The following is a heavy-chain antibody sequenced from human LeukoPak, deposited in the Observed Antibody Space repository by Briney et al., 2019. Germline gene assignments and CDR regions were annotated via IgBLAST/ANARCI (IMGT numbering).Heavy chain of an antibody. J-gene: IGHJ5*02. V-gene: IGHV4-4*09. CDR3: ARYSKGDWFDP. CDR2: IYTSGST. Sequence: SETLSLTCTDSGGSISSYYWSWIRQPPGKGLEWIGYIYTSGSTNYNPSLKSRVTISVDTSKNQFSLKLSSVTAADTAVYYCARYSKGDWFDPWGQGTLVTVSS. CDR1: GGSISSYY. D-gene: IGHD4-11*01.